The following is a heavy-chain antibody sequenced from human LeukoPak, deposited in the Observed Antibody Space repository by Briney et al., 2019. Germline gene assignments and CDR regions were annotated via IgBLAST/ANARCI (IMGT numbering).Heavy chain of an antibody. CDR3: ARGILSRWSLLKWLDP. D-gene: IGHD3-10*01. CDR2: INTHSGHT. V-gene: IGHV1-18*01. J-gene: IGHJ5*01. Sequence: GASVKVSFKASDYTFSIYRITGVRQAPGQGLEWMGWINTHSGHTNYAQNLQGRVTMTADTSTNTAYVEVRSLRIDDTAIYYCARGILSRWSLLKWLDPWGQGTLVTVSS. CDR1: DYTFSIYR.